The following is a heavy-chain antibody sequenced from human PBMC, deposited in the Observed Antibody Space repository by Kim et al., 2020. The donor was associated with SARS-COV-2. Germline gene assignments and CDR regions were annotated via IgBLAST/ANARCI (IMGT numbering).Heavy chain of an antibody. CDR1: GFTFTTFW. Sequence: GGSLRLSCTTSGFTFTTFWMTWVRQAPGKGLEWVANIKQDGSEKYYVDSVKGRFTISRDNTKNSLYLQMNSLRVEDTAVYYCARIKGMDVWGQGTTVTVS. J-gene: IGHJ6*02. V-gene: IGHV3-7*01. CDR2: IKQDGSEK. CDR3: ARIKGMDV.